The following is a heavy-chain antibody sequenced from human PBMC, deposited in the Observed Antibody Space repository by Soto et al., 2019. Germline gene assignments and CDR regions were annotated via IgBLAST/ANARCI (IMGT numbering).Heavy chain of an antibody. V-gene: IGHV4-31*03. CDR2: IYYSGST. J-gene: IGHJ3*02. Sequence: SETLSLTCSVSGGSISSGGYYWSWIRQHPGKGLEWIGYIYYSGSTYYNPSLKSRVTISVDTSKNQFSLKLSSVTAADTAVYYCARGLLLDFWSGSRWGAFDIWGQGTMVT. D-gene: IGHD3-3*01. CDR3: ARGLLLDFWSGSRWGAFDI. CDR1: GGSISSGGYY.